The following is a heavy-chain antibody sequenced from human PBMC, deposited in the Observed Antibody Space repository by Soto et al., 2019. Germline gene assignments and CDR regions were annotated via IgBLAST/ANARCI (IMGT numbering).Heavy chain of an antibody. CDR2: IYYSGST. CDR3: ARARIAVADDAFDI. D-gene: IGHD6-19*01. CDR1: GGSISSSSYY. V-gene: IGHV4-39*07. Sequence: SETLSLTCTVSGGSISSSSYYWGWIRQPPGKGLEWIGSIYYSGSTYYNPSLKSRVTISVDTSKNQFSLKLSSVTAADTAVYYCARARIAVADDAFDIWGQGTMVTVSS. J-gene: IGHJ3*02.